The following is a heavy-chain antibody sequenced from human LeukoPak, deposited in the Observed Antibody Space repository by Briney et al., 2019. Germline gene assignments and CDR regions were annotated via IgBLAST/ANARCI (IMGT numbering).Heavy chain of an antibody. D-gene: IGHD6-19*01. V-gene: IGHV3-23*01. CDR2: ISGGGGST. CDR3: AKDGERDSSGWYYYYFDY. CDR1: GFTFSSYA. Sequence: GGSLRLSCAASGFTFSSYAMNGGRQAPGKGLEWVSGISGGGGSTYYADSVKGRFTISRDNSKNTLNLQMNSLRAEDTAVYYCAKDGERDSSGWYYYYFDYWGQGTLVTVSS. J-gene: IGHJ4*02.